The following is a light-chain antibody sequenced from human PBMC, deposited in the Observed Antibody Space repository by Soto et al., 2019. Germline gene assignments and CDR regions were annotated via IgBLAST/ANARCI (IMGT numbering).Light chain of an antibody. CDR2: GAS. V-gene: IGKV3-15*01. CDR1: QSVYSS. J-gene: IGKJ1*01. Sequence: ETVMTQSPATLSVSPGERATLSCRASQSVYSSLAWYQQTPGQAPRLLIYGASTRATGIPARFSGRGSGIEFTLTISRLQYEDFAVYYWQQYNNWPPWTFGQGTKVDIK. CDR3: QQYNNWPPWT.